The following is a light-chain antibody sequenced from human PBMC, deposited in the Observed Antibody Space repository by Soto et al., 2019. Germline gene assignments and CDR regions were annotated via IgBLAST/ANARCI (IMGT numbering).Light chain of an antibody. J-gene: IGKJ1*01. CDR3: QQYNNWPQT. Sequence: VMTQAPATLSVSPGERATLSCRGSQTINNNVAGYQLNDGQVPRLVIYGASTRVTDIPAKFSGSGSGTEFTLTSSSLQSEEFAEYHCQQYNNWPQTCGEGTKVAIK. V-gene: IGKV3-15*01. CDR2: GAS. CDR1: QTINNN.